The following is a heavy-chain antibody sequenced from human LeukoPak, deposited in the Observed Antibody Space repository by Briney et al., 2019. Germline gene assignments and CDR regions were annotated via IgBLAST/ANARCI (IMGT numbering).Heavy chain of an antibody. V-gene: IGHV1-24*01. J-gene: IGHJ5*02. CDR3: ATDLPVIAARRGNWFDP. CDR1: GYTLTELS. D-gene: IGHD6-6*01. Sequence: ASVKVSCKVSGYTLTELSMHSVRQAPGKGLEWMGGFDPEDGETIYAQKFQGRVTMTEDTSTDTAYMELSSLRSEDTAVYYCATDLPVIAARRGNWFDPWGQGTLVTVSS. CDR2: FDPEDGET.